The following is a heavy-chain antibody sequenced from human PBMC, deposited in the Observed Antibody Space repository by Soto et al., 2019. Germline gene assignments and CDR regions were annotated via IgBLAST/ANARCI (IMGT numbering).Heavy chain of an antibody. J-gene: IGHJ6*02. CDR1: GYTLTELS. CDR3: ATGRVYCSGGSCYSGFYYGMDV. D-gene: IGHD2-15*01. V-gene: IGHV1-24*01. Sequence: ASVKVSCKVSGYTLTELSMHWVRQAPGKGLEWMGGFDPEDGETIYAQKFQGRVTMTEDTSTATAYMELSSLRSEDTAVYYCATGRVYCSGGSCYSGFYYGMDVWGQGTTVTVSS. CDR2: FDPEDGET.